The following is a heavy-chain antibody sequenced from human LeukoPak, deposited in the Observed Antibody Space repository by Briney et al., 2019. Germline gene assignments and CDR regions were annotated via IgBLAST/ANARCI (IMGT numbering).Heavy chain of an antibody. D-gene: IGHD2-15*01. CDR1: GFTFSSSA. CDR2: ISSSSSYI. V-gene: IGHV3-21*01. J-gene: IGHJ5*02. CDR3: ARESHCSGGSCYGVWFDP. Sequence: GGSLRLSCAASGFTFSSSAMSWVRQAPGKGLEWVSSISSSSSYIYYADSVKGRFTISRDNAKNSLYLQMNSLRAEDTAVYYCARESHCSGGSCYGVWFDPWGQGTLVTVSS.